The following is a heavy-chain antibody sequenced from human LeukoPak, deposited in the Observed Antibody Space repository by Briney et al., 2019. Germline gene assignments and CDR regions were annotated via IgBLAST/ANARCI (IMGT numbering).Heavy chain of an antibody. D-gene: IGHD2-2*01. J-gene: IGHJ5*02. Sequence: RASETLSLTCSVSGGSISTYCWSWIRQPAGKGLEWIGRFYSSGTTNYNPSLKSRVTMSVDTSKNHFSLTLTSVTAADTAVYYCVRSSVVLPGAPYGWFDPWGQGTLVTVSS. CDR3: VRSSVVLPGAPYGWFDP. CDR2: FYSSGTT. V-gene: IGHV4-4*07. CDR1: GGSISTYC.